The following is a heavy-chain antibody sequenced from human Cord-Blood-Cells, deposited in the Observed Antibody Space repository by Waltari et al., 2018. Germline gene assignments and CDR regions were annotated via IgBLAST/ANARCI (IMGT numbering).Heavy chain of an antibody. CDR1: GGSFRGYY. J-gene: IGHJ5*02. Sequence: QVQLQQWGAGLLKPSETLSLTCAVYGGSFRGYYWSWIRQPPGKGLEWIGEINHSGSTNYNPSLKSRVTISVDTSKNQFSLKLSSVTAADTAVYYCVGYDFWSGYYSNWFDPWGQGTLVTVSS. CDR2: INHSGST. CDR3: VGYDFWSGYYSNWFDP. V-gene: IGHV4-34*01. D-gene: IGHD3-3*01.